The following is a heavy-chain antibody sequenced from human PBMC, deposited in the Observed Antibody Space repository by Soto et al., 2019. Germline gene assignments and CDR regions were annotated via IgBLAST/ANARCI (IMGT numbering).Heavy chain of an antibody. J-gene: IGHJ6*02. CDR1: GCTFSSYA. CDR3: AKARGDFYYYDMDV. V-gene: IGHV3-23*01. Sequence: GGSLRLSCVGSGCTFSSYAMSWFRQAPGKGLEWVSTIGGGGSISYYADSVKGRFTISRDNSKNTLYLQMNSLRAEDTTVYYCAKARGDFYYYDMDVWGQGTTVTVSS. CDR2: IGGGGSIS.